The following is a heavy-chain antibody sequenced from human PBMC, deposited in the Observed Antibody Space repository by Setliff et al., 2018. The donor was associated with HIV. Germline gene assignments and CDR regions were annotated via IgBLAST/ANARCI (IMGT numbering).Heavy chain of an antibody. CDR3: ARDIQAAGTGWFDP. J-gene: IGHJ5*01. CDR1: GDSITRGSY. CDR2: IYHSGST. V-gene: IGHV4-38-2*02. Sequence: PSETLSLTCSVSGDSITRGSYWGWVRQPPGKGLEWIGSIYHSGSTYYNPSLKSRVTISLDTSTNQFSLKLSSVTAADTAVYYCARDIQAAGTGWFDPWGQGTMVTVSS. D-gene: IGHD6-13*01.